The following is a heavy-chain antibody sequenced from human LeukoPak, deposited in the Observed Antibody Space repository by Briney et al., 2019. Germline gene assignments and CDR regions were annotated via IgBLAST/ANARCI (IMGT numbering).Heavy chain of an antibody. CDR3: ARILRNFDWSTFDF. CDR2: IYPGDSDT. J-gene: IGHJ4*02. CDR1: GYTYTSYW. Sequence: GESLKIPCTGSGYTYTSYWIAWVRQMPGKGLEWMGIIYPGDSDTRYSPSFQGQVTISADKSISTAYLQWRSLKTSDTAMYYCARILRNFDWSTFDFWGQGALVTVSS. D-gene: IGHD3-9*01. V-gene: IGHV5-51*01.